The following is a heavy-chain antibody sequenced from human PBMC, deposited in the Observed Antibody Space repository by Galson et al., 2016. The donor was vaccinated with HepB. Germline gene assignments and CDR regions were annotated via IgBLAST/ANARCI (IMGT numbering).Heavy chain of an antibody. D-gene: IGHD1-26*01. CDR2: ISGSGRHT. Sequence: SLRLSCAVSGLTFRNYAMSWVRQAPGKGLEWISAISGSGRHTYNADSVRGRFTISRDNSKDTLYLQMDNLIAEDTARYYCAKESGRSSSELHHWGQGTLVTVSS. V-gene: IGHV3-23*01. CDR1: GLTFRNYA. CDR3: AKESGRSSSELHH. J-gene: IGHJ5*02.